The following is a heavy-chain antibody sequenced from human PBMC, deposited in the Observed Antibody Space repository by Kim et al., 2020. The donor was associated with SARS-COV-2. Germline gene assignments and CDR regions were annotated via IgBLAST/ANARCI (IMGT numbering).Heavy chain of an antibody. CDR1: GFTFSSYG. J-gene: IGHJ4*02. V-gene: IGHV3-30*18. D-gene: IGHD1-26*01. Sequence: GGSLRLSCAASGFTFSSYGMHWVRQAPGKGLEWVAVISYDGSNKYYADSVKGRFTISRDNSKNTLYLQMNSLRAEDTAVYYCAKSGSYDYWGQGTLVTVSS. CDR3: AKSGSYDY. CDR2: ISYDGSNK.